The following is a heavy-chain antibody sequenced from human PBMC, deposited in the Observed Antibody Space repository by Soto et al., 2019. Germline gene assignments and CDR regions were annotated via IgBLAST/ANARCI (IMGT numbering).Heavy chain of an antibody. J-gene: IGHJ6*02. CDR3: ARGPLYYYDSIGSYGMDV. V-gene: IGHV4-59*01. Sequence: SETLSLTCTVSGGSISSYYWSWIGQPPGKGLEWIGYIYYSGSTNYNPSLKSRVTISVDTSKNQFSLKLSSVTAADTAVYYCARGPLYYYDSIGSYGMDVWGQGTTVTVSS. CDR1: GGSISSYY. D-gene: IGHD3-22*01. CDR2: IYYSGST.